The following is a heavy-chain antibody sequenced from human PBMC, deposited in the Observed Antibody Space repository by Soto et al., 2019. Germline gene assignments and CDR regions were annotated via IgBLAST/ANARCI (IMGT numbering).Heavy chain of an antibody. CDR2: IYSGGST. D-gene: IGHD3-22*01. Sequence: ESGGGLVQPGGSLRLSCAASGFTVSSNYMSWVRQAPGKGLEWVSLIYSGGSTYYADSVRGRFTISRDNSKNTLYLQMNSLRAEDSAVYYCASRRDSSGYYYGYYFDYWGQGTLVTVS. CDR1: GFTVSSNY. J-gene: IGHJ4*02. CDR3: ASRRDSSGYYYGYYFDY. V-gene: IGHV3-66*01.